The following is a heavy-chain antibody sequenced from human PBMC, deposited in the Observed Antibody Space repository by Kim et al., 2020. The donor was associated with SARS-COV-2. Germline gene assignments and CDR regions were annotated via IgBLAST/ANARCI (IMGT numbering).Heavy chain of an antibody. CDR2: INHSGST. CDR1: GGSFSGYY. D-gene: IGHD3-10*01. V-gene: IGHV4-34*01. Sequence: SETLSLTCAVYGGSFSGYYWSWIRQPPGKGLEWIGEINHSGSTNYNPSLKSRVTISVDTSKNQLSLKLSSVTAADTAVYYCARMKYYYGSGSYSYYYYYG. J-gene: IGHJ6*01. CDR3: ARMKYYYGSGSYSYYYYYG.